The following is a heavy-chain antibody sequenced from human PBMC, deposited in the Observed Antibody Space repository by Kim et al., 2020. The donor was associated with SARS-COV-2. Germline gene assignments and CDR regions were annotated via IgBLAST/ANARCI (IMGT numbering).Heavy chain of an antibody. Sequence: GGSLRLSCAASGFTFSAHSLHWVRQSPGKGLEWVALIAYDGSHISYPDSVKGRFIISRYNTKSTHYLQMNSLRPEDTAVYYCLAEIASRSFDHWDQETLVTVSS. D-gene: IGHD2-21*01. CDR2: IAYDGSHI. CDR1: GFTFSAHS. J-gene: IGHJ4*02. CDR3: LAEIASRSFDH. V-gene: IGHV3-30-3*01.